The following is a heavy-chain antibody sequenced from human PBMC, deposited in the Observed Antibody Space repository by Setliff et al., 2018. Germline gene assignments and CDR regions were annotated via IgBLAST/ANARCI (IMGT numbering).Heavy chain of an antibody. D-gene: IGHD3-10*01. J-gene: IGHJ5*02. CDR1: GYTFTSYA. CDR3: ARTKGFVDGYLDP. CDR2: INPNSGGT. Sequence: GASVKVSCKASGYTFTSYAMNWVRQAPGQGLEWMGRINPNSGGTEYAQKFQGRVTMTRDTSISTAYMELSRLRSDDTAVYYCARTKGFVDGYLDPWGQGTLVTVSS. V-gene: IGHV1-2*06.